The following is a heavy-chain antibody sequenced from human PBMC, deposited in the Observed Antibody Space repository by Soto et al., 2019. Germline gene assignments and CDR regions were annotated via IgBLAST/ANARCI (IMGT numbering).Heavy chain of an antibody. CDR3: AREGRGSSGFDY. D-gene: IGHD3-22*01. CDR2: IKQEGSEK. J-gene: IGHJ4*02. Sequence: EVQLVESGGGLVQPGGSLRLSCAASGFTFRNYLMSWVRQAPGKGLEWVGNIKQEGSEKHYVDSVKGRFTISRDDAKNSLDLQMNSLRAEDTAVYFCAREGRGSSGFDYWGQGTLVTVSS. V-gene: IGHV3-7*01. CDR1: GFTFRNYL.